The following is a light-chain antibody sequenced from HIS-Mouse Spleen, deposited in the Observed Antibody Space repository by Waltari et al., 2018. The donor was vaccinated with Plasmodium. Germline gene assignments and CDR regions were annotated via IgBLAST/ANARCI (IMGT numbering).Light chain of an antibody. V-gene: IGKV3-15*01. CDR1: QSVSSN. J-gene: IGKJ3*01. CDR2: AAS. Sequence: EIVITQSPSTLSVSPGERATLSCRASQSVSSNLAWYQQKPGQAPRLLIYAASTRATGSPARFSGSGSGTEFTLTISSLQSEDFAVYYCQQYNNWSFTFGPGTKVDIK. CDR3: QQYNNWSFT.